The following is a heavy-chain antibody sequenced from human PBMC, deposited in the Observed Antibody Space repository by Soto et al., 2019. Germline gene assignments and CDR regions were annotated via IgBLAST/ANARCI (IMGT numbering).Heavy chain of an antibody. Sequence: VSGPTLVNPTRTLTLTCTFSGNSLSTSGVGVGWIRQPPGKALEWLALIYWDDDKRYSPSLKSRLTITKDTSKNQVVLTMTNMDPVDTATYYCAHGIAAAGPGEDWFDPWGQGTLVTVSS. CDR3: AHGIAAAGPGEDWFDP. CDR2: IYWDDDK. J-gene: IGHJ5*02. D-gene: IGHD6-13*01. V-gene: IGHV2-5*02. CDR1: GNSLSTSGVG.